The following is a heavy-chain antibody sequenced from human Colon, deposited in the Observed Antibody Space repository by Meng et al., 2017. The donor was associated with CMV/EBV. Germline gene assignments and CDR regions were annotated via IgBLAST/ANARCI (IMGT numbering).Heavy chain of an antibody. V-gene: IGHV3-30*02. CDR2: IKYDGTRQ. CDR1: GFMFTNYG. Sequence: GESLKISCEASGFMFTNYGLHWVRQAPGKGLEWVAFIKYDGTRQYYADSLKGRFSISRDHSKNSIYLQMNSLRTEDTAQYFCAKDMKGGLDYFDHWGQGTPVTVSS. J-gene: IGHJ4*02. CDR3: AKDMKGGLDYFDH. D-gene: IGHD6-19*01.